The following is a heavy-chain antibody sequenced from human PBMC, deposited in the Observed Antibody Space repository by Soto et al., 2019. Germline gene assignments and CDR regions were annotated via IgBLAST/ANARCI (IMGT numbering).Heavy chain of an antibody. V-gene: IGHV4-59*01. Sequence: SETLSLTCTVSGGCISSYYWSWIRQPPGKGLEWIGYIYYSGSTNYNPSLKSRVTISVDTSKNQFSLKLSSVTAADTAVYYCARQYCISTSCYTTHYDYWGQGTLVTVSS. CDR3: ARQYCISTSCYTTHYDY. J-gene: IGHJ4*02. CDR2: IYYSGST. CDR1: GGCISSYY. D-gene: IGHD2-2*01.